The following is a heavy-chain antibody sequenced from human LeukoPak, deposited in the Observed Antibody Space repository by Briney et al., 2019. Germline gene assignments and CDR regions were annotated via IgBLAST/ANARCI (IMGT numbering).Heavy chain of an antibody. D-gene: IGHD3-10*01. V-gene: IGHV4-59*01. J-gene: IGHJ6*02. CDR1: GGSISSYY. Sequence: PSETLSLTCTVSGGSISSYYWSWIRQPPGKGLEWIGYIYYSGNTNYNPSLKSRVTISVDTSKNQFSLKLSSVTAADTAVYYCARDWVRGGYYGMDVWGQGTTVTVSS. CDR2: IYYSGNT. CDR3: ARDWVRGGYYGMDV.